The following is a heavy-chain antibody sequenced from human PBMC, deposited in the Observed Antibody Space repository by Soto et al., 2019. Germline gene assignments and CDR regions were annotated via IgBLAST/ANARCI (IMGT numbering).Heavy chain of an antibody. Sequence: VQLVESGGGLVKPGGSLRLSCAASGFTFSSYSMNWVRQAPGKGLEWVSSISSSSSYIYYADSVKGRFTISRDNAKNSLYLQMNSLRAEDTAVYYCARADIVVVPDSYYYYGMDVWGQGTTVTVSS. V-gene: IGHV3-21*01. CDR1: GFTFSSYS. CDR2: ISSSSSYI. CDR3: ARADIVVVPDSYYYYGMDV. D-gene: IGHD2-2*01. J-gene: IGHJ6*02.